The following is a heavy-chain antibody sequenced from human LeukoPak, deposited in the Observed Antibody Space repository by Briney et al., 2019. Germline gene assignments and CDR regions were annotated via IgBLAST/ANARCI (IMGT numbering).Heavy chain of an antibody. CDR2: ISGSGAST. D-gene: IGHD3-10*01. CDR1: GFTFSSYG. Sequence: GGSLRLSCAASGFTFSSYGMSWVRQAPGKGLEWVSAISGSGASTYYADSVKGRFTISRDNSKNTLYLQMNSLRAEDTAVYYCAKDVLLWFGELSPPDYWGQGTLVTVSS. J-gene: IGHJ4*02. CDR3: AKDVLLWFGELSPPDY. V-gene: IGHV3-23*01.